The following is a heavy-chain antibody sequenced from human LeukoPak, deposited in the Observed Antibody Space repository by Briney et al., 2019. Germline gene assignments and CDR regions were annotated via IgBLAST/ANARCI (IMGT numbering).Heavy chain of an antibody. CDR3: ARDLVPAARSYSSGWYNY. CDR1: GYTFTSYG. V-gene: IGHV1-18*01. D-gene: IGHD6-19*01. J-gene: IGHJ4*02. Sequence: LWASVKVSCKASGYTFTSYGISWVRQAPGQGLEWMGWITAYNGNTNYAQKLQGRVTMTTDTSSSTAYMELRSLRSDDTAVYYCARDLVPAARSYSSGWYNYWGQGTLVTVSS. CDR2: ITAYNGNT.